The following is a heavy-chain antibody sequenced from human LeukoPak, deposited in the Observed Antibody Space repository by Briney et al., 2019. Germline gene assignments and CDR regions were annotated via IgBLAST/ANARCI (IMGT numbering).Heavy chain of an antibody. CDR1: GFTFSIYA. V-gene: IGHV3-23*01. D-gene: IGHD6-13*01. CDR3: ARDARQQLVERFDY. J-gene: IGHJ4*02. CDR2: ISGSGGTA. Sequence: GGSLRLSCAASGFTFSIYAMSWVRQAPGKGLEWVSAISGSGGTAYYADSVKGRFTISRDNAKNSLYLQMNSLRAEDTAVYYCARDARQQLVERFDYWGQGTLVTDSS.